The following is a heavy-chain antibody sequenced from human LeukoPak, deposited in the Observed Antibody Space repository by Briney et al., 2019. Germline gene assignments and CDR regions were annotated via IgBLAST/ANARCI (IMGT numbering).Heavy chain of an antibody. V-gene: IGHV4-34*01. CDR1: GGSFSGYY. J-gene: IGHJ6*02. CDR3: AKGGTVTTNSYYYGMDV. CDR2: INLSGST. D-gene: IGHD4-17*01. Sequence: SETLSLTCAVYGGSFSGYYWSWIRQPPGKGLEWIGEINLSGSTNYNPSLKSRVTISVDTSKNQFSLKLSSVTAADTAVYYCAKGGTVTTNSYYYGMDVWGQGTTVTVSS.